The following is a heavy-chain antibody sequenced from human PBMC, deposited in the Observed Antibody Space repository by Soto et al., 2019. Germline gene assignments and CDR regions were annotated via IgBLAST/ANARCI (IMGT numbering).Heavy chain of an antibody. CDR1: GYTFTSYY. V-gene: IGHV1-46*01. Sequence: ASVKVSCKASGYTFTSYYMHWVRQAPGQGLEWMGIINPSGGSTSYAQKFQGRVTMTRDTSTSTVYMELSSLRSEDTAVYYCAREILPSIAAAATSAFDIWGQGTMVTVSS. CDR2: INPSGGST. CDR3: AREILPSIAAAATSAFDI. J-gene: IGHJ3*02. D-gene: IGHD6-13*01.